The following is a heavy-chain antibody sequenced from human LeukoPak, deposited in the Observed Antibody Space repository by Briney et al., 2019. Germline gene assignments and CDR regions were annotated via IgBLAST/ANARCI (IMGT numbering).Heavy chain of an antibody. V-gene: IGHV3-30*03. J-gene: IGHJ4*02. Sequence: GGSLRLSCAASGFTFSSYAMHWVRQAPGKGLEWVAIISYDEINKYYADSVKGRFTISRDNSKNTLYLQMNSLRVEDTAVYYCARSLGYYFDYWGQGTLVTVSS. CDR1: GFTFSSYA. CDR2: ISYDEINK. CDR3: ARSLGYYFDY.